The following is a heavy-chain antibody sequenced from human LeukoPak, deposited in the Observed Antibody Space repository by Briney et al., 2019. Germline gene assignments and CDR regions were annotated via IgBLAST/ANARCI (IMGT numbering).Heavy chain of an antibody. CDR3: AKDWGYCSGGSCYFDY. CDR1: GFTFSSYA. D-gene: IGHD2-15*01. CDR2: ISYDGSNK. Sequence: GGSLRLSCAASGFTFSSYAMHWVRQPPGKGLEWVAVISYDGSNKYYADSVKGRFTISRDNSKNTLYLQMDSLRAEDTAVYYCAKDWGYCSGGSCYFDYWGQGTLVTVSS. V-gene: IGHV3-30*04. J-gene: IGHJ4*02.